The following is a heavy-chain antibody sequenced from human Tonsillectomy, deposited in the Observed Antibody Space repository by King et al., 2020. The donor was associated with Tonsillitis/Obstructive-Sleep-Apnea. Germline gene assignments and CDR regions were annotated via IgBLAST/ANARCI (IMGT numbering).Heavy chain of an antibody. Sequence: QLQESGPGLVKPSETLSLTCTVSGGSISSYYWSWIRQPPGKGLEWIGYIYYSGSTNYNPSLKSRVTISVDTSKNQFSLKLSSVTAADTAVYYGARDRTYYDFWSGYYYYYMDVWGKGTTVTVSS. CDR3: ARDRTYYDFWSGYYYYYMDV. D-gene: IGHD3-3*01. J-gene: IGHJ6*03. CDR2: IYYSGST. V-gene: IGHV4-59*01. CDR1: GGSISSYY.